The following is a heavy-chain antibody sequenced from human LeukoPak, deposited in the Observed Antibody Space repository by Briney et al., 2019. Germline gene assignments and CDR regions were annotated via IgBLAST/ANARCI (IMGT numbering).Heavy chain of an antibody. CDR2: ISVSGGGT. J-gene: IGHJ4*02. CDR1: GFTFSAYA. D-gene: IGHD2-21*02. Sequence: PGGSLRLSCVASGFTFSAYAMTWVRQAPGKGLEWVSSISVSGGGTYYADSVRGRFTISRDISKNTLYLHMNALRAEDTAVYYCVKDWRDESNCGAGCLQFWGRGTLVTVSS. V-gene: IGHV3-23*01. CDR3: VKDWRDESNCGAGCLQF.